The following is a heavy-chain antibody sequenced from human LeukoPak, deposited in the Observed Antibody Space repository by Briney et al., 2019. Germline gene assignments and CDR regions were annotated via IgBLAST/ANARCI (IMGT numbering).Heavy chain of an antibody. CDR2: INPNSGGT. CDR3: ARSAYCGGDCFQPY. D-gene: IGHD2-21*02. CDR1: GYTFTCYY. J-gene: IGHJ4*02. Sequence: GASVKVSCKASGYTFTCYYMHWVRQAPGQGLEWMGWINPNSGGTNYAQKFQGRVTMTRDTSISTAYMELSRLKSDDTAVYYCARSAYCGGDCFQPYWGQGTLVTVSS. V-gene: IGHV1-2*02.